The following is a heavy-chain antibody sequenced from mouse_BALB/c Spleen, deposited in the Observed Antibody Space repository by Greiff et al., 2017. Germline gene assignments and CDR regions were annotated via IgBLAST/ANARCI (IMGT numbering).Heavy chain of an antibody. CDR1: GYSITSDYA. CDR2: ISYSGST. V-gene: IGHV3-2*02. CDR3: ASLTPATGY. J-gene: IGHJ2*01. D-gene: IGHD1-2*01. Sequence: VQLQQSGPGLVKPSQSLSLTCTVTGYSITSDYAWNWIRQFPGNKLEWMGYISYSGSTSYNPSLKSRISITRDTSKNQFFLQLNSVTTEDTATYYCASLTPATGYWGQGTTLTVSS.